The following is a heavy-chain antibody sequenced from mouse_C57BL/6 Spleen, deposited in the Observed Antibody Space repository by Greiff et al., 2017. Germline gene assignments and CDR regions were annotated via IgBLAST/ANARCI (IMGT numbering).Heavy chain of an antibody. Sequence: VQLQQSGAELVRPGTSVKVSCKASGYAFTNYLIEWVKQRPGQGLAWIGVINPGSGGTNYNEKFKGKATLTAYKSSRTAYMQLSSLTSEDSAVYFCARGGNSGYWGQGTTLTVSS. V-gene: IGHV1-54*01. D-gene: IGHD2-1*01. CDR2: INPGSGGT. CDR3: ARGGNSGY. CDR1: GYAFTNYL. J-gene: IGHJ2*01.